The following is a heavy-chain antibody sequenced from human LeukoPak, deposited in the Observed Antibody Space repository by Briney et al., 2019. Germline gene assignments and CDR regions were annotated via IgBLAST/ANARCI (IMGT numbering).Heavy chain of an antibody. CDR2: IYYSGST. J-gene: IGHJ4*02. D-gene: IGHD3-10*01. V-gene: IGHV4-39*07. CDR3: ARVLSPGGSRQPQHY. CDR1: GGSIRSSSYY. Sequence: SENLSLTCTVSGGSIRSSSYYWGWIRQPPGKGLEGNGCIYYSGSTYYNPSLKSLVTRSLDTPKNKFSLNLGSVTSPDTAACYCARVLSPGGSRQPQHYWGQGTLVTVSS.